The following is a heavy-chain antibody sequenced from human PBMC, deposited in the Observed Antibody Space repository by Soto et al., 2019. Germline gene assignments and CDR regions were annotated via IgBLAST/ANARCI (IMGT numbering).Heavy chain of an antibody. V-gene: IGHV4-31*03. CDR2: IYYSGST. CDR3: ARAFRYCSGGSCKTPAEYFQH. CDR1: GCSISSGGYY. Sequence: TLSLTCTVSGCSISSGGYYLSWIRQHPGKGLEWIGYIYYSGSTYYNPSLKSRVTISVDTSKNQFSLKLSSVTAADTAVYYCARAFRYCSGGSCKTPAEYFQHWGQGTLVTVSS. J-gene: IGHJ1*01. D-gene: IGHD2-15*01.